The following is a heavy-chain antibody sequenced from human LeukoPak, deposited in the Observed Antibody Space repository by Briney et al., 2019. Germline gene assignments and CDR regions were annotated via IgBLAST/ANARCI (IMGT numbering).Heavy chain of an antibody. CDR3: ARDVHDYDSSGYYRFDY. Sequence: GGSLRLSCVASGFSFTSHSMNWVRQAPGKGLEWVSYISSESGTKYHADSVKGRFTISRDNAKNSLYLQMNSLRAEDTAVYYCARDVHDYDSSGYYRFDYWGLGTVVTVSS. CDR1: GFSFTSHS. CDR2: ISSESGTK. V-gene: IGHV3-48*04. D-gene: IGHD3-22*01. J-gene: IGHJ4*02.